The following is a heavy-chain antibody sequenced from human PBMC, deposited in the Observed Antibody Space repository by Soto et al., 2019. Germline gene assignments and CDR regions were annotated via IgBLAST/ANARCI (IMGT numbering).Heavy chain of an antibody. D-gene: IGHD3-3*01. CDR2: INPSGGST. V-gene: IGHV1-46*01. J-gene: IGHJ4*02. CDR1: GYTFTSYY. Sequence: VKVSCKASGYTFTSYYMHWVRQAPGQGLEWMGIINPSGGSTSYAQKFQGRVTMTRDTSTSTVYMELSSLRSEDTAVYYCARCSSDDFWSGYYFDYWGQGTLVTVSS. CDR3: ARCSSDDFWSGYYFDY.